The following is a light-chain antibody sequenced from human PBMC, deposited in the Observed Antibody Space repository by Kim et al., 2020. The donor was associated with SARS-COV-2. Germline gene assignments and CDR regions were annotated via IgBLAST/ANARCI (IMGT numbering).Light chain of an antibody. J-gene: IGLJ2*01. CDR3: QVWDSTTAI. V-gene: IGLV3-1*01. Sequence: SVSPGQTASITCSGDRLADKDVCWYQQMPGQSPMLVIYQDTRRPSGIPERFSGSTSGNTATLTISGTRAMDDADYYCQVWDSTTAIFGGGTQLTVL. CDR1: RLADKD. CDR2: QDT.